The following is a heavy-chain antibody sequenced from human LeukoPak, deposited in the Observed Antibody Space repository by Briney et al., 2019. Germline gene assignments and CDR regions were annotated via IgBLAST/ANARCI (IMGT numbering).Heavy chain of an antibody. CDR3: AKNVCFGELLPFDY. V-gene: IGHV3-30*18. D-gene: IGHD3-10*01. Sequence: PGGSLRLSWAASGFTFSIHGIHWARQAPGKGRGWVAVILYDGCNKYYRGPVEGRFHISRENSKNTLYLQMNSLRAEDTAVYYCAKNVCFGELLPFDYWGQGTLVTVSS. CDR2: ILYDGCNK. CDR1: GFTFSIHG. J-gene: IGHJ4*02.